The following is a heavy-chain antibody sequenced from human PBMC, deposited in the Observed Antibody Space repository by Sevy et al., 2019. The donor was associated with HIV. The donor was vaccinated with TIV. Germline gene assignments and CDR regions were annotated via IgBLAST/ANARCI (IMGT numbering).Heavy chain of an antibody. CDR1: GFSISSDYY. CDR3: TRDYYGSGSYYEFVY. CDR2: IYDGGST. V-gene: IGHV4-38-2*02. Sequence: SETLSLTCTVSGFSISSDYYWGWIRQPPGKGLEWIGSIYDGGSTYYNPSLKSRVTISIDTSKNLFSLKLSSVTAADTSFYYCTRDYYGSGSYYEFVYWGQGTLVTVSS. D-gene: IGHD3-10*01. J-gene: IGHJ4*02.